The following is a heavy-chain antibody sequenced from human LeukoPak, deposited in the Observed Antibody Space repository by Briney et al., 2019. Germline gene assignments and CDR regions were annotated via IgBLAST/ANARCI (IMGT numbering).Heavy chain of an antibody. J-gene: IGHJ4*02. Sequence: GGSLRLSCAASGFTFSSSAMNWVRQAPGKGLEWVSTINGGGGGTYYADSVKGRVTISRDNSKNTLYLQMNSLRAEDTAIYYCAKGNYGYFFDYWGQGTLVTVSS. D-gene: IGHD3-10*01. CDR2: INGGGGGT. CDR3: AKGNYGYFFDY. CDR1: GFTFSSSA. V-gene: IGHV3-23*01.